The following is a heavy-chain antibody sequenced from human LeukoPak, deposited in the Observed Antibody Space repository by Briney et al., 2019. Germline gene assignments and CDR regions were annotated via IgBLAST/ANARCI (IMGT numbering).Heavy chain of an antibody. J-gene: IGHJ3*02. V-gene: IGHV4-59*01. CDR3: ARARIAVAGFAFDI. D-gene: IGHD6-19*01. Sequence: SETLSLTCTVSGGSISSYYWSWIRQPPGKGLEWIGYIYYSWSTNYNPSLKSRVTISVDTSKNQFSLKLSSVTAADTAVYYCARARIAVAGFAFDIWGQGTMVTVSS. CDR2: IYYSWST. CDR1: GGSISSYY.